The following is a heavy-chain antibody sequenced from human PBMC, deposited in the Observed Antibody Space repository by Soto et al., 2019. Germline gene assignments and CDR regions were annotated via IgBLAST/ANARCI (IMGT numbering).Heavy chain of an antibody. CDR2: IGGSGAST. CDR3: ANPEITLWWENAPDY. CDR1: GFTFSSFA. D-gene: IGHD1-26*01. V-gene: IGHV3-23*01. J-gene: IGHJ4*02. Sequence: PGGSLRLSCAASGFTFSSFAMNWVRQAPGKGLEWVSAIGGSGASTYYADSVKGRFTISRDNSKNTLYLQMSGLKVEDTALYYWANPEITLWWENAPDYGGQETWVTVPP.